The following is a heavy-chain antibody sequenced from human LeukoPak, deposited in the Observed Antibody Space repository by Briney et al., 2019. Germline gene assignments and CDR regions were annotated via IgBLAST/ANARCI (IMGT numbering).Heavy chain of an antibody. CDR1: GFTFRSYE. V-gene: IGHV3-20*04. D-gene: IGHD4-17*01. CDR2: INWNGGST. Sequence: GGSLTLSCEDSGFTFRSYEMNWVRQAPGKGLEWVSGINWNGGSTGYADSVEGRFTIFRDNAKNSQYLQMNSLRVEDTALYYCARAQTYGDSRLLLDYWGQGTLVTVSS. J-gene: IGHJ4*02. CDR3: ARAQTYGDSRLLLDY.